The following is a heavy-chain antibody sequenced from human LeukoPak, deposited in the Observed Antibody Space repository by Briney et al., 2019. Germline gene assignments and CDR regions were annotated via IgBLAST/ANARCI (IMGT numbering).Heavy chain of an antibody. CDR1: GFTFSSYA. D-gene: IGHD3-3*01. V-gene: IGHV3-30-3*01. CDR3: ARGDVLRFLEWLPYFDY. J-gene: IGHJ4*02. CDR2: ISYDGSNK. Sequence: GRSLTLSCAASGFTFSSYAMHWVRQAPGKGLEWVAVISYDGSNKYYADSVKGRFTISRDNSKNTLYLQMNSLRAEDTAVYYCARGDVLRFLEWLPYFDYWGQGTLVTVSS.